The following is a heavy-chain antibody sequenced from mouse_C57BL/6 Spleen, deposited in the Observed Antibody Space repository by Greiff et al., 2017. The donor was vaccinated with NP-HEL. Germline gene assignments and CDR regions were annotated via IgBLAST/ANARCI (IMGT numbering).Heavy chain of an antibody. V-gene: IGHV10-1*01. CDR2: IRSKSNNYAT. CDR1: GFSFNTYA. J-gene: IGHJ2*01. D-gene: IGHD4-1*01. CDR3: VRESPRNWDPYSDYFDY. Sequence: EVQGVESGGGLVQPKGSLKLSCAASGFSFNTYAMNWVRQAPGKGLEWVARIRSKSNNYATYYADSVKDRFTISRDDSESMLYLQMNNLKTEDTAMYYCVRESPRNWDPYSDYFDYWGQGTTLTVSS.